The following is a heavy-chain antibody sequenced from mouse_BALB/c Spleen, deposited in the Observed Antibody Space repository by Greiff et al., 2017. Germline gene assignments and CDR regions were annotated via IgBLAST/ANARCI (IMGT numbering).Heavy chain of an antibody. V-gene: IGHV1S81*02. Sequence: VQVVESGAELVKPGASVKLSCKASGYTFTSYYMYWVKQRPGQGLEWIGEINPSNGGTNFNEKFKSKATLTVDKSSSTAYMQLSSLTSEDSAVYYCTRGGNYAWFAYWGQGTLVTVSA. CDR3: TRGGNYAWFAY. J-gene: IGHJ3*01. CDR2: INPSNGGT. D-gene: IGHD2-1*01. CDR1: GYTFTSYY.